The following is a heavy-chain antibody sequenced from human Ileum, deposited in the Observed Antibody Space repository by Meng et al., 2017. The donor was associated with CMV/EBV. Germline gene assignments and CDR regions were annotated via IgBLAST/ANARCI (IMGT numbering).Heavy chain of an antibody. V-gene: IGHV3-30*02. Sequence: QVPLVESGGGVVQPGGSLRLSCSASGFTFSSYAMHWVRQAPGKGLEWVAFIRYDGKNTLYAETVKGRFSISRDNSKNTVYLQMNSLRAEDSAMYYCAKSYGDYALFVFEFWGQGTLVTVSS. CDR3: AKSYGDYALFVFEF. CDR1: GFTFSSYA. CDR2: IRYDGKNT. D-gene: IGHD4-17*01. J-gene: IGHJ4*02.